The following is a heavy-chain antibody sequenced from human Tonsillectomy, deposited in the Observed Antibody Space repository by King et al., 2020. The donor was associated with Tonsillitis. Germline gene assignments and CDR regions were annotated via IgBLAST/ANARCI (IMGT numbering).Heavy chain of an antibody. Sequence: QLVQSGAEVKKPGASVKVSCKASGYTFTGYCMHWVRQAPGQGLEWMGWINPNSGGTNYAQKFQGRVTMTRDTSISTAYMELSRLRSDDTAVYYCARVDCSGGSCYYYYGMDVWGQGTTVTVSS. CDR2: INPNSGGT. CDR1: GYTFTGYC. V-gene: IGHV1-2*02. CDR3: ARVDCSGGSCYYYYGMDV. J-gene: IGHJ6*02. D-gene: IGHD2-15*01.